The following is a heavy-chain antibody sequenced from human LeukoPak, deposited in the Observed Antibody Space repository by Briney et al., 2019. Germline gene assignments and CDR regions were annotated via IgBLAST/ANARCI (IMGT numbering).Heavy chain of an antibody. D-gene: IGHD6-19*01. CDR3: AKGTSSGWYFYYYMDV. J-gene: IGHJ6*03. CDR1: GFTFDDYA. CDR2: ISWNSGSI. V-gene: IGHV3-9*01. Sequence: PGRSLRLSCAASGFTFDDYAMHWVRQAPGKGLEWVSGISWNSGSIGYADSVKGRFTISRDNAKNSLYLQMNSLRAEDTALYYCAKGTSSGWYFYYYMDVWGKGTTVTISS.